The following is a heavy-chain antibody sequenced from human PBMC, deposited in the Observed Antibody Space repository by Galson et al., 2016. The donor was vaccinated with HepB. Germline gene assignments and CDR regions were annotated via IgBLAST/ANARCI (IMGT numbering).Heavy chain of an antibody. CDR2: INAGNGNT. CDR1: GYTFTTYA. V-gene: IGHV1-3*01. CDR3: ARRLSIAAATLDV. D-gene: IGHD6-13*01. Sequence: SVKVSCKASGYTFTTYALHWARQAPGQRLEWMGWINAGNGNTKYSQKFQGRVTFTRDTSASTAYMELSRLRSQDTAVYYCARRLSIAAATLDVWGQGTTVTVSS. J-gene: IGHJ6*02.